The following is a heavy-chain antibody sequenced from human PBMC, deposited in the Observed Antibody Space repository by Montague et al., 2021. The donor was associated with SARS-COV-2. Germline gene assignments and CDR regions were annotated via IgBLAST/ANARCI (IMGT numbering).Heavy chain of an antibody. D-gene: IGHD2-21*02. J-gene: IGHJ3*02. Sequence: SETLSLTCVVSGGSISSGNWWSWVRQPPGKGLEWIGESIIVGAPATKYNPSLKSRVTISADKSKNPFSLRVTSVTAADTAVYYCARRTWGDSGVFDIWGRGTKVIVSS. CDR3: ARRTWGDSGVFDI. V-gene: IGHV4-4*02. CDR1: GGSISSGNW. CDR2: SIIVGAP.